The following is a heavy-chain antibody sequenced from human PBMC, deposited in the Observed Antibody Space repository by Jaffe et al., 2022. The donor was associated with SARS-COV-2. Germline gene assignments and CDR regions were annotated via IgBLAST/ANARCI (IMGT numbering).Heavy chain of an antibody. CDR3: ARDSPQSTVVTLGFLGDPTHRAGFFDP. Sequence: EVQLVESGGGLVQPGGSLRLSCAASGFTFSSYWMSWVRQAPGKGLEWVANIKQDGSEKYYVDSVKGRFTISRDNAKNSLYLQMNSLRAEDTAVYYCARDSPQSTVVTLGFLGDPTHRAGFFDPWGQGTLVTVSS. CDR1: GFTFSSYW. V-gene: IGHV3-7*01. D-gene: IGHD4-17*01. J-gene: IGHJ5*02. CDR2: IKQDGSEK.